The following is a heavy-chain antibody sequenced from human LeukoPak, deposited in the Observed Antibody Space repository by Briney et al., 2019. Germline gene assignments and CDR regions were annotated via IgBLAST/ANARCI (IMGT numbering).Heavy chain of an antibody. V-gene: IGHV4-39*01. J-gene: IGHJ2*01. CDR2: IFYSGDT. Sequence: KPSETLSLTCTVSGGSISSSDYYWGWIRQPPGKGLEWIGSIFYSGDTYYNPSLKRRVTISVDTSKNQFSLNLSSVTAADTALYYCARERTVVTEYWYFDLWGRGTLVTVSS. CDR3: ARERTVVTEYWYFDL. D-gene: IGHD4-23*01. CDR1: GGSISSSDYY.